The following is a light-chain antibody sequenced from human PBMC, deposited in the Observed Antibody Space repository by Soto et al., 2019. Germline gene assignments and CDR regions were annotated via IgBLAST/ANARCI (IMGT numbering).Light chain of an antibody. CDR2: GAS. V-gene: IGKV3-20*01. CDR1: QSVSSSY. CDR3: LQDYYYPLS. Sequence: ESVLTQSPGTLSLSPGERATLSCRASQSVSSSYLAWYQQKPGQAPRLLIYGASSRATGIPDRFSGSGSGTDFTLTISSLQPEDFATYYCLQDYYYPLSFGGGTKVDIK. J-gene: IGKJ4*01.